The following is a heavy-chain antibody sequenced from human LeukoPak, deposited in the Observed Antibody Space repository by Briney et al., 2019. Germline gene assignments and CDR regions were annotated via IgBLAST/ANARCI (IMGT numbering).Heavy chain of an antibody. J-gene: IGHJ4*02. Sequence: SETLSLTCTVSGGSISNNNYLWGWIRQPPGKGLEWIGNIYYSGSTYDNPSLKSRVTISVDKSKNQFSLKLSSVTTADTAVYYCATYGIAAAGTFDYWGQGTLVTVSS. CDR2: IYYSGST. V-gene: IGHV4-39*07. CDR3: ATYGIAAAGTFDY. CDR1: GGSISNNNYL. D-gene: IGHD6-13*01.